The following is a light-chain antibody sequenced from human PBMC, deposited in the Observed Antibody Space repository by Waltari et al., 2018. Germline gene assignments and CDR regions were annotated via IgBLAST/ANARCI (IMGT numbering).Light chain of an antibody. CDR2: EVN. Sequence: QSALTQPASVSGSPGQSITISCTGTSSDVGGYNYVSWYQKHPGKAPKLMIYEVNNRPSGRCNRFSGSKPGNTASLTISGRQAEDEADYYCSSYTTSSTVVFGGGTKLTVL. CDR1: SSDVGGYNY. J-gene: IGLJ3*02. V-gene: IGLV2-14*01. CDR3: SSYTTSSTVV.